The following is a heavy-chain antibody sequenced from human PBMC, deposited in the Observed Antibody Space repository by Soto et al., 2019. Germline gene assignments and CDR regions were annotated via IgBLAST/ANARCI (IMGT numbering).Heavy chain of an antibody. CDR1: GGSISAYY. CDR2: IYYSGTT. J-gene: IGHJ4*02. CDR3: ARDLSLPY. V-gene: IGHV4-59*01. Sequence: SETLSLTCTVSGGSISAYYWSWLRRPPGKGLEWIGYIYYSGTTNYNPSLKSRVTMSVDTSKNQFSLRLSSVTAADTAVYYCARDLSLPYWGQGTLVTVSS. D-gene: IGHD2-21*01.